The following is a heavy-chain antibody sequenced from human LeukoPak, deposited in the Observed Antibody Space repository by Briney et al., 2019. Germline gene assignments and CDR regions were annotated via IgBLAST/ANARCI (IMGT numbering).Heavy chain of an antibody. J-gene: IGHJ4*02. CDR2: IYYSGST. CDR1: GGSISSSSYY. Sequence: SETLSLTCTVSGGSISSSSYYWGWIRQPPGKGLEWIGSIYYSGSTYYNPSLKSRVTISVDTSKNQFSLKLSSVTAADTAVYYCARDMTGIAVAGPGEYVYWGQGTLVTVSS. D-gene: IGHD6-19*01. CDR3: ARDMTGIAVAGPGEYVY. V-gene: IGHV4-39*07.